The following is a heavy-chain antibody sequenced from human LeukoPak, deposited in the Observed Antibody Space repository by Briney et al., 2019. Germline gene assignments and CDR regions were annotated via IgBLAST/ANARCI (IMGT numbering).Heavy chain of an antibody. CDR1: GGSSSGYY. D-gene: IGHD3-22*01. CDR3: ADSSGYYSSRFDS. Sequence: SETLSLTCAVYGGSSSGYYWSWIRQPPGKGLEWIGEINHSGSTNYNPSLKSRVTIPLDTSKNQFSLKLSSVTAADTALYYCADSSGYYSSRFDSWGQGTLVTVSS. J-gene: IGHJ4*02. CDR2: INHSGST. V-gene: IGHV4-34*01.